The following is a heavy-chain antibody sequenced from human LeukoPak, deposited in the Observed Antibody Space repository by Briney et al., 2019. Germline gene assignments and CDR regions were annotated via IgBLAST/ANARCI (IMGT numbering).Heavy chain of an antibody. Sequence: SVKVSCKASGGTFSSYAISWVRQAPGQGLEWMGGIIPIFGTANYAQKFQGRVTITADESTSTAYMELSSLRSEDTAVYYCARSGSSSTRGYYYYGMDVWGQGTTVTVSS. D-gene: IGHD6-6*01. CDR3: ARSGSSSTRGYYYYGMDV. CDR2: IIPIFGTA. V-gene: IGHV1-69*13. J-gene: IGHJ6*02. CDR1: GGTFSSYA.